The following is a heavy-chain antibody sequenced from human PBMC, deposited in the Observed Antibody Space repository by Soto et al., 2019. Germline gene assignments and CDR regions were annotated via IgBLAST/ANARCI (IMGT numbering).Heavy chain of an antibody. V-gene: IGHV3-11*01. CDR3: ARSYTSGWEFDY. CDR2: ISSTGRTV. J-gene: IGHJ4*02. CDR1: VFTFSNYY. D-gene: IGHD6-19*01. Sequence: PWGSLRISCGASVFTFSNYYMNWIRQAPGKGLEWVSYISSTGRTVYYADSAKGRFAVSRDNAQNSLSLKLNSLRVEDTAVYYCARSYTSGWEFDYWGQGTKVTVSS.